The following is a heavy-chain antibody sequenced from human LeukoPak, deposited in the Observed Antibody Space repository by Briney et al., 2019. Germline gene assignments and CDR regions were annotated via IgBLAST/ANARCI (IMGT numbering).Heavy chain of an antibody. J-gene: IGHJ3*02. D-gene: IGHD6-19*01. CDR1: GGTFSSYA. V-gene: IGHV1-69*13. CDR2: IIPIFGTA. Sequence: SVKVSCKASGGTFSSYAISWVRQAPGQGLEWMGGIIPIFGTANYAQKFQGRVTITADESTSTAYMELSSPRSEDTAVYYCARDPTSSGWYGDAFDIWGQGTMVTVSS. CDR3: ARDPTSSGWYGDAFDI.